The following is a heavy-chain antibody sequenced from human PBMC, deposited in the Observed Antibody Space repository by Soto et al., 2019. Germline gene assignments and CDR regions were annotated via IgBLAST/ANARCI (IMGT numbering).Heavy chain of an antibody. CDR1: GYIFTAYS. V-gene: IGHV1-46*01. Sequence: QVQLVQSGDEVKKPGASVKVSCKASGYIFTAYSMHWVRQAPGQGLEWMGVVNPSGGSTNYAQKFQGRITMTRDASTSTVYMDLSSLTSEDTAVYYCAREENCSDGICYSEYFQRWGHGTLVTVSS. CDR3: AREENCSDGICYSEYFQR. D-gene: IGHD2-15*01. J-gene: IGHJ1*01. CDR2: VNPSGGST.